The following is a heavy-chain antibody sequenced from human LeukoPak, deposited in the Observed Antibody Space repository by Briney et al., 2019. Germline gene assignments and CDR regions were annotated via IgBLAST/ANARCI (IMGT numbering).Heavy chain of an antibody. J-gene: IGHJ4*02. CDR1: GFTLSDYY. V-gene: IGHV3-11*01. CDR3: ASAVAGTRGNDY. Sequence: GGSLKLSGAASGFTLSDYYRSWIRQAPGKGLEWVSYISSSGSTIYYADSVKGRFTISRDNAKNSLYLQMNSLRAEDTAVYYCASAVAGTRGNDYWGQGTLVTVSS. D-gene: IGHD6-19*01. CDR2: ISSSGSTI.